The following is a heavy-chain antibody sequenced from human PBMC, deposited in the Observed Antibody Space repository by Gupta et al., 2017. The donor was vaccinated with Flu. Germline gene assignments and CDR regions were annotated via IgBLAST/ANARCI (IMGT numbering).Heavy chain of an antibody. CDR2: IHHSGTP. D-gene: IGHD7-27*01. Sequence: IGNIHHSGTPSYNPALKSRLTISEDMSKNKFSLKLTSVTAADTAVYFCARSFTGDYFDSWGQGTLVSVSS. CDR3: ARSFTGDYFDS. V-gene: IGHV4-39*01. J-gene: IGHJ4*02.